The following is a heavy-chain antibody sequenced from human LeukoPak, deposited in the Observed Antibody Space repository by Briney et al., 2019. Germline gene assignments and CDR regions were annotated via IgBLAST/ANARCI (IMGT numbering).Heavy chain of an antibody. D-gene: IGHD5-18*01. CDR2: IYHSGST. Sequence: LETLSLTCAVSGGSISSSNWWSWVRQPPGKGLEWIGEIYHSGSTNYDPSLKSRVTISVDKSKNQFSLKLSSVTAADTAVYYCATLVDTAMVRPRGGAFDIWGQGTMVTVSS. V-gene: IGHV4-4*02. CDR1: GGSISSSNW. CDR3: ATLVDTAMVRPRGGAFDI. J-gene: IGHJ3*02.